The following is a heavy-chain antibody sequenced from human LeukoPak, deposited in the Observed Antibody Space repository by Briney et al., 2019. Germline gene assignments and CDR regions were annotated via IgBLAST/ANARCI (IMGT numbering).Heavy chain of an antibody. V-gene: IGHV1-69*05. D-gene: IGHD6-13*01. CDR3: ARARGLIAAAALDY. CDR2: IIPIFGTA. J-gene: IGHJ4*02. CDR1: GGTFSSYA. Sequence: ASVKVSCKASGGTFSSYAISWVRQAPGQGLEWMGGIIPIFGTANYAQKFQGRVTITTDESTSTAYMELSSLRSEDTAVYYCARARGLIAAAALDYWGQGTLVTVSS.